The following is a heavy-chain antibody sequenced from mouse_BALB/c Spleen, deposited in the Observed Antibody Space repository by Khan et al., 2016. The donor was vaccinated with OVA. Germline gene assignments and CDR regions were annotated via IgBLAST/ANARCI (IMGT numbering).Heavy chain of an antibody. V-gene: IGHV1-4*01. D-gene: IGHD2-14*01. CDR2: INPNNIYT. CDR1: GYTFTTYT. CDR3: TRDGAYYRNDGWFAY. Sequence: QVQLQQSGAELARPGASVKMSCKASGYTFTTYTIHWIKQRPGQGLEWIGFINPNNIYTNYIQKFKDKATLTADKSSTTAYMQLSSLTSDDSAVYYCTRDGAYYRNDGWFAYWGQGTLVTVSA. J-gene: IGHJ3*01.